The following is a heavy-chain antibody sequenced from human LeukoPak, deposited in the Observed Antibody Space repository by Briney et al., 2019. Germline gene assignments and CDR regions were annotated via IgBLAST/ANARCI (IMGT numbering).Heavy chain of an antibody. V-gene: IGHV3-66*02. D-gene: IGHD3-10*01. CDR1: GFPVSSNY. CDR2: IYSGDNT. Sequence: TGGSLRLSCAASGFPVSSNYMNWVRQAPGKGLEWASIIYSGDNTYYADSVKGRFPISRDNSKNTSYLKMNSLRAEDTAVYYCARGGFGGGYFDDWGQGTLVTVSS. CDR3: ARGGFGGGYFDD. J-gene: IGHJ4*02.